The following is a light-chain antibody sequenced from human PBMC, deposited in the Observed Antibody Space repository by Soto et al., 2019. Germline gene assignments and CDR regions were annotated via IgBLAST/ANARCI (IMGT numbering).Light chain of an antibody. CDR3: TSCAGGNTV. CDR2: EIN. Sequence: QSALTQPPSASGSPGQSVTISCTGTSSDVGGYNFVSWYQQYPGKVPKLIIYEINKRPSGVPDRFSGSKSGNTASLTVSGLQADDEADYYCTSCAGGNTVFGTGTKLTVL. J-gene: IGLJ1*01. CDR1: SSDVGGYNF. V-gene: IGLV2-8*01.